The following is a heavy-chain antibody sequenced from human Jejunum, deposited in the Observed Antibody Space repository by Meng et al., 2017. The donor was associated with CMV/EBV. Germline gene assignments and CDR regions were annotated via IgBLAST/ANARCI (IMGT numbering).Heavy chain of an antibody. D-gene: IGHD1-26*01. CDR3: ARDLTNKWFYY. CDR1: GDPISSGSHS. J-gene: IGHJ4*02. Sequence: PLQESGPGLVKPAGTRSLTCTASGDPISSGSHSWAWFRQPPGKRLEWVGSMYFSGIADYNPSLKSRVTISLHATQKQFSLRLTSVTAADSAVYFCARDLTNKWFYYWGQGTLVTVSS. CDR2: MYFSGIA. V-gene: IGHV4-39*07.